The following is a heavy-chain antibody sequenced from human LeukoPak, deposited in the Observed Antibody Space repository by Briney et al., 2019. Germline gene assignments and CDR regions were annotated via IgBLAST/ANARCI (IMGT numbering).Heavy chain of an antibody. CDR1: RFTFDTYW. CDR3: AREMTIITYSFDS. V-gene: IGHV3-7*03. Sequence: PGGSLRLSCAASRFTFDTYWMNWVRQAPGKGLEWVATINQDGSKKYYVDSVKGRFTISRDNAKNSLYLQMNSLRAEDTAVYYCAREMTIITYSFDSWGQGTLVTVSS. CDR2: INQDGSKK. D-gene: IGHD5-24*01. J-gene: IGHJ4*02.